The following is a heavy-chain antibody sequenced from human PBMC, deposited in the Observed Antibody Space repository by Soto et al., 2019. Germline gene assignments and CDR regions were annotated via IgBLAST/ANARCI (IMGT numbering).Heavy chain of an antibody. CDR1: GFIVSDTY. D-gene: IGHD2-15*01. V-gene: IGHV3-66*01. Sequence: GGSLRLSCTASGFIVSDTYVNWGLQAPGKGLEWVSVISNRGDTHYADSVRGGFSLSRDISDNTLHLQMNNLRVEDTAVYYCAREPRYCRGGSCSITGDAYDIWGQGTMVTVSS. CDR2: ISNRGDT. CDR3: AREPRYCRGGSCSITGDAYDI. J-gene: IGHJ3*02.